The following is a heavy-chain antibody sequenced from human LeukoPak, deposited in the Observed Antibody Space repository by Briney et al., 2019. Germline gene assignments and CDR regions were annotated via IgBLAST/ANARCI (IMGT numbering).Heavy chain of an antibody. CDR3: ARGTETTVTRGYFDL. CDR1: GGSISSYY. D-gene: IGHD4-17*01. J-gene: IGHJ2*01. V-gene: IGHV4-59*01. Sequence: SETLSLTCTVSGGSISSYYWSWIRQPPGKGLEWIGYIYYSGSTNYNPSLKSRVTISVDTSKNQFSLKLSSVTAADTAVYYCARGTETTVTRGYFDLWGRGTLVTVSS. CDR2: IYYSGST.